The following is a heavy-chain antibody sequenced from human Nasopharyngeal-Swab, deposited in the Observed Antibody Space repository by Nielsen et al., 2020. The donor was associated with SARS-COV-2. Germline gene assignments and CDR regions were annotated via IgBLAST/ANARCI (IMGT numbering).Heavy chain of an antibody. V-gene: IGHV3-7*03. CDR3: AHYASAAY. CDR2: INPDGSEM. D-gene: IGHD2-2*01. Sequence: GSLKISCADSGFNFNTSWMTWVRQAPGKGLEWVANINPDGSEMQYVDSVKGRFTISRDNAENSLYLHMNSLRGDDTAVYYCAHYASAAYWGQGTLVTVSS. J-gene: IGHJ4*02. CDR1: GFNFNTSW.